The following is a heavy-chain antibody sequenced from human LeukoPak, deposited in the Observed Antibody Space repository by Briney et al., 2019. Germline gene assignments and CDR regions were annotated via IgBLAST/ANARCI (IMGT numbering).Heavy chain of an antibody. CDR1: GGTFSSYA. D-gene: IGHD2-15*01. V-gene: IGHV1-69*13. CDR3: ARVMGGYCSGGSCYHYYYYYYGMDV. CDR2: IIPIFGTA. J-gene: IGHJ6*02. Sequence: SVKVSCTASGGTFSSYAISWVRQAPGQGLEWMGGIIPIFGTANYAQKFQGRVTITADESTSTAYMELSSLRSEDTAVYYCARVMGGYCSGGSCYHYYYYYYGMDVWGQGTTVTVSS.